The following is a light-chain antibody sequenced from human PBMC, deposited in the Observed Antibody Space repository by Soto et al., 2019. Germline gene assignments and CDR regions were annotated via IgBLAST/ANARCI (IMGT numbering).Light chain of an antibody. J-gene: IGKJ5*01. CDR1: QDISNY. Sequence: DIQMTQSPSSLSASVGDRVTITCQASQDISNYLNWYQQKPGKAPKLLIYDASNLETGVPSRFSGSGSGTDFTFTSSSLQPEDIATYYCQQYDNLPRHTFGQGTRLEIK. V-gene: IGKV1-33*01. CDR3: QQYDNLPRHT. CDR2: DAS.